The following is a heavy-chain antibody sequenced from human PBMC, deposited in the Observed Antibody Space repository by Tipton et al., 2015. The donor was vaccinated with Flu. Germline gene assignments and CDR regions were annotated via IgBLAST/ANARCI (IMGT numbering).Heavy chain of an antibody. CDR1: GYSISSGYY. D-gene: IGHD6-19*01. Sequence: TLSLTCAVSGYSISSGYYWGWIRQPPGKGLEWIGSIYHSGSTYYNPSLKSRVTISVDTSKNQFSLKLSSVTAADTAVYYCARRERSGWFLGYWGQGTLVTVSS. CDR3: ARRERSGWFLGY. J-gene: IGHJ4*02. CDR2: IYHSGST. V-gene: IGHV4-38-2*01.